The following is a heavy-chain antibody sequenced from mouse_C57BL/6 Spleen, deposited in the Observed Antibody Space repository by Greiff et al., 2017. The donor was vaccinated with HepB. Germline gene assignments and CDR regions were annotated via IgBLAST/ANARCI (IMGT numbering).Heavy chain of an antibody. CDR3: ARCGPHFDY. J-gene: IGHJ2*01. V-gene: IGHV1-81*01. Sequence: QVHVKQSGAELARPGASVKLSCKASGYTFTSYGISWVKQRTGQGLEWIGEIYPRSGNTYYNEKFKGKATLTADKSSSTAYMELRSLTSEDSAVYFCARCGPHFDYWGQGTTLTVSS. CDR2: IYPRSGNT. CDR1: GYTFTSYG.